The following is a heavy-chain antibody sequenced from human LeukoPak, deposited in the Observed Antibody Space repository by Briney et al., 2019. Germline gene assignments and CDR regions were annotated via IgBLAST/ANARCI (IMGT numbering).Heavy chain of an antibody. CDR2: IYYSGST. D-gene: IGHD5-12*01. CDR1: GGSISSYY. CDR3: ARVVAKRRGVWFDP. J-gene: IGHJ5*02. Sequence: SETLSLTCTVSGGSISSYYWSWIRQPPGKGLEWIGYIYYSGSTNYNPSLKSRVTISVDTSKNQFSLKLSSVTAADTAVYYCARVVAKRRGVWFDPWGQGTLVTVSS. V-gene: IGHV4-59*01.